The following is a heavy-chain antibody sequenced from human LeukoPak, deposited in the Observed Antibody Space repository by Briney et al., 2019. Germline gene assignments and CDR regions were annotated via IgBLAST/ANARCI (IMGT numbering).Heavy chain of an antibody. J-gene: IGHJ1*01. D-gene: IGHD1-26*01. V-gene: IGHV3-53*01. CDR3: VREREGSNSEH. CDR2: IYSDGNT. Sequence: GGSLRLSCAASGFTVSNNRLSWVRKAPGMGLEWVSTIYSDGNTYYPDSVKGRFTISRDGSKNTLYLQLNSLRTEDTAIYYCVREREGSNSEHWGQGTLVTVSS. CDR1: GFTVSNNR.